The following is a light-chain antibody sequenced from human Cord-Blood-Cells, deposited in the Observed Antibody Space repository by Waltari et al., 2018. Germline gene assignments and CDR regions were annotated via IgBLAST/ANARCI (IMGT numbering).Light chain of an antibody. CDR3: QQYYSYPLT. Sequence: AIRLTHSPSSFSASTGDRVPITCRASQGISSNLAWYKQKPGKAPKLLIYAASTLQRGVPSRFSGSGSGTDFTLTISCLQSEDFATYYCQQYYSYPLTFGGGTKVEIK. V-gene: IGKV1-8*01. CDR2: AAS. CDR1: QGISSN. J-gene: IGKJ4*01.